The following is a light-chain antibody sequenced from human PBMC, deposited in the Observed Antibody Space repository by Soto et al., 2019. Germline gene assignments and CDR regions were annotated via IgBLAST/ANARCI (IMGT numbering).Light chain of an antibody. CDR2: QDN. J-gene: IGLJ1*01. Sequence: SYELTQPPSVSVSPGQIASITCSGDKLGDKYACWYQQKPGQSPVLVIYQDNKRPSGIPERFSGSNSGNTATLTISGTQGMDEADYYCQAWDSSTAVFGTGTKLTVL. V-gene: IGLV3-1*01. CDR1: KLGDKY. CDR3: QAWDSSTAV.